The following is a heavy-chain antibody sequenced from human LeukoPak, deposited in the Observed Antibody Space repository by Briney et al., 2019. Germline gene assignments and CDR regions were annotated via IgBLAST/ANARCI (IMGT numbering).Heavy chain of an antibody. CDR1: GFTFSSYA. Sequence: GGSLRLSCAAYGFTFSSYAMHWVRQAPGKGLEGVAVISYDGSNKYYADSVKGRFTISRDNSKNTLYLQMNSLRAEDTAVYYCARDPASPLLYDFWSGYPDVWGKGTTVTVSS. CDR2: ISYDGSNK. J-gene: IGHJ6*04. CDR3: ARDPASPLLYDFWSGYPDV. V-gene: IGHV3-30-3*01. D-gene: IGHD3-3*01.